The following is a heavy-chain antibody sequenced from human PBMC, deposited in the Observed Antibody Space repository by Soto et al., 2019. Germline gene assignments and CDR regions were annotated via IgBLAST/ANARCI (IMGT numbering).Heavy chain of an antibody. CDR1: GGSFSGYY. J-gene: IGHJ4*02. Sequence: QVQLQQWGAGLLKPSETLSLTCAVYGGSFSGYYWSWIRQPPGKGLEWIGEINHSGSTNYNPSLKSRVTISVDTSKNQFSLKLSSVTAADTAVHYCARGRVDGVLMVYASRDYYFDYWGQGTLVTVSS. CDR3: ARGRVDGVLMVYASRDYYFDY. CDR2: INHSGST. D-gene: IGHD2-8*01. V-gene: IGHV4-34*01.